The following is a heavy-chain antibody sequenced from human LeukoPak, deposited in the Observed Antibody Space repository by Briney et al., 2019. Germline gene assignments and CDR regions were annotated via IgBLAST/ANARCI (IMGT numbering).Heavy chain of an antibody. V-gene: IGHV4-59*10. Sequence: GSLRLSCAASRFTFSTYAMSWVRQPPAKGLEWIGTHSHSGSAYYNPSLRSRITMSLDTSENQLSLKLYSVTAADTAIYYCARYQTGTMFAVWGQGTLVTISS. CDR3: ARYQTGTMFAV. CDR2: HSHSGSA. D-gene: IGHD1/OR15-1a*01. J-gene: IGHJ4*02. CDR1: RFTFSTYA.